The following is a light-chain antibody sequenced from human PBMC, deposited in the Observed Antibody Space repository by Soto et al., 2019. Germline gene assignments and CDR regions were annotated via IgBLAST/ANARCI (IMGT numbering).Light chain of an antibody. Sequence: QAVLTQPASVSGSPGQSITISCTGISSDVGGYNYVSWYQHLPGKAPKLMIYDVSNRPSGVSNRFSGSKSGNTASLTISGLQAEDEAEYYCSSYTSTSTVFGGGTKLTVL. J-gene: IGLJ3*02. CDR1: SSDVGGYNY. CDR2: DVS. CDR3: SSYTSTSTV. V-gene: IGLV2-14*03.